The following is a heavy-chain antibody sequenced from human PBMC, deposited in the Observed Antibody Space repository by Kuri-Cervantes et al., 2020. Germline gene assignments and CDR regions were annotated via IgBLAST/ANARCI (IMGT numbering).Heavy chain of an antibody. CDR3: ARDKVVVVVAATYYYYYGMDV. CDR1: GFSFSSYG. J-gene: IGHJ6*02. CDR2: ISYDGGNK. V-gene: IGHV3-30*03. Sequence: GGSLRLSCAASGFSFSSYGMHWVRQAPGKGLEWVAVISYDGGNKYYADSVKGRFTISRDNSKNTLYLQMNSLRAEDTAVYYCARDKVVVVVAATYYYYYGMDVWGQGTTVTVSS. D-gene: IGHD2-15*01.